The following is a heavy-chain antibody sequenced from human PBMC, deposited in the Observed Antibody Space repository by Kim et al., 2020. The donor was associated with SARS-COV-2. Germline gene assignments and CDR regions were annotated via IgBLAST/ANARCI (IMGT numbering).Heavy chain of an antibody. V-gene: IGHV3-30*18. J-gene: IGHJ5*02. D-gene: IGHD3-10*01. CDR1: GLTFSNYA. CDR2: ISYDGTET. Sequence: GGSLRLSCAASGLTFSNYAMHWIRQAPGEGLEWVAVISYDGTETHYADSVKGRFTISRDNSKNMLYLQMNSLRAEDTAVYYCAKGAMIRGSRWFDPWGQGTLVSVSS. CDR3: AKGAMIRGSRWFDP.